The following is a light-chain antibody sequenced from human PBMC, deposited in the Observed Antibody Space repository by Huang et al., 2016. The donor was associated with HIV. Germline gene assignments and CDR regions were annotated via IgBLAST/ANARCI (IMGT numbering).Light chain of an antibody. Sequence: IVLTQSPATLSLSPGERATLTCGGSQSVRNNYLAWYQQKPGLAPRRLSYDAYVRATGIPDRFSGSGSGTDFTLTISRLEPEDFAMYYCQQYSTSSYTFGQGTKVDI. CDR2: DAY. CDR3: QQYSTSSYT. J-gene: IGKJ2*01. V-gene: IGKV3D-20*01. CDR1: QSVRNNY.